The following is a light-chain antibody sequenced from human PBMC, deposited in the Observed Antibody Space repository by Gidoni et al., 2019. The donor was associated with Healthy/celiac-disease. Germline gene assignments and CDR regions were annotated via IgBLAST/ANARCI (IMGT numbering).Light chain of an antibody. CDR3: SSNTSSSTPVV. CDR2: DVT. CDR1: SSDVGGYNY. Sequence: QSALTQPASVSGSPGQSNTISCTGTSSDVGGYNYVSWYQQHPGKAPKVMIYDVTYRPSGVSTRFSGSKSGNTASLTISGLQAEDEPDYYCSSNTSSSTPVVFGGGTKLTVL. V-gene: IGLV2-14*03. J-gene: IGLJ2*01.